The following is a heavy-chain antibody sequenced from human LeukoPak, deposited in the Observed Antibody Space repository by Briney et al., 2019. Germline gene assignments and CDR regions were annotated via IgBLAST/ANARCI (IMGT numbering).Heavy chain of an antibody. CDR1: GGSFSGYY. CDR3: ARIGEMATNDAFDI. CDR2: INHSGST. Sequence: SETLSLTCAVYGGSFSGYYWSWIRQPPGKGLEWIGEINHSGSTNHNPSLKSRVTIPVDTSKNQFSLKLSSVTAADTAVYYCARIGEMATNDAFDIWGQGTMVTVSS. J-gene: IGHJ3*02. D-gene: IGHD5-24*01. V-gene: IGHV4-34*01.